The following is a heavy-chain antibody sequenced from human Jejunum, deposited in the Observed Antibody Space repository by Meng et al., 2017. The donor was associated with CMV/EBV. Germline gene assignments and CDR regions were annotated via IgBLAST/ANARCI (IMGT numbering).Heavy chain of an antibody. CDR1: GFTVSGSA. CDR3: TSLSILGVVTTDY. Sequence: SGFTVSGSAMHWVRQASGKGLEWVGRIRTKANNYATAYAASVKGRFTISRDDSKNTAYLQMNSLKTEDTAVYYCTSLSILGVVTTDYWGQGTLVTVSS. D-gene: IGHD3-3*01. CDR2: IRTKANNYAT. J-gene: IGHJ4*02. V-gene: IGHV3-73*01.